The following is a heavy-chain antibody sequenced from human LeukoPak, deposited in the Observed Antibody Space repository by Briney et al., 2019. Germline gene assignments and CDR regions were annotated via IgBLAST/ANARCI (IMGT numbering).Heavy chain of an antibody. CDR1: GFTFSSYA. J-gene: IGHJ4*02. V-gene: IGHV3-23*01. CDR2: ISGNGGSS. Sequence: GGSLRLSCAASGFTFSSYAMSWVRQAPGKGLEWVSAISGNGGSSYYADSVKARFTISRDNSENTLFLQMNSLRAEDTAVYYCAKDVAFGSGFYPYYFDYWGQGALVTVSS. D-gene: IGHD3-10*01. CDR3: AKDVAFGSGFYPYYFDY.